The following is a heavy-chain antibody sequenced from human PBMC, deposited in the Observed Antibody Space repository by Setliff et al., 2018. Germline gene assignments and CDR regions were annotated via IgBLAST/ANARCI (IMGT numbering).Heavy chain of an antibody. J-gene: IGHJ5*02. CDR1: GYTFTGDF. CDR3: AREARGWGGPKFDL. V-gene: IGHV1-2*02. Sequence: ASVKVSCKASGYTFTGDFLHWLRQTPGQGFQWLGRLNPDSGDTEYSQKFQDRVTMSRDTSISTGYMELSGLTSNDTAVYYCAREARGWGGPKFDLWGQGTLVTVSS. D-gene: IGHD6-19*01. CDR2: LNPDSGDT.